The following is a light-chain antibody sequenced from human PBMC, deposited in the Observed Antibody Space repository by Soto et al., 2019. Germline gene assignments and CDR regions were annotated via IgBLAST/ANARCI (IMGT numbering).Light chain of an antibody. CDR2: AAS. CDR1: QSISSF. V-gene: IGKV1-39*01. Sequence: DIQMTQSPSSLSASVGDRVTITCRASQSISSFLNWYQQKPGRAPKLLIYAASSLQSGVPSRFSGSGSGTDLSLTISSLQPEDFATYYCQQSDNAPSFGGGSKVEI. J-gene: IGKJ4*01. CDR3: QQSDNAPS.